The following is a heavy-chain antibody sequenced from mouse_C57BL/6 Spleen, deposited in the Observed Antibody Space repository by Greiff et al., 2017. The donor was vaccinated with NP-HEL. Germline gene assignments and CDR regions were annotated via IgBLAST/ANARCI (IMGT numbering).Heavy chain of an antibody. Sequence: VQLQQSGAELVRPGASVKLSCKASGYTFTDYYINWVKQRPGQGLEWIARIYPGSGNTYYNEKFKGKATLTAEKSSSTAYMQLSSLTSEDSAVYFCARGSYYSNTRGAMDYWGQGTSVTVSS. CDR2: IYPGSGNT. J-gene: IGHJ4*01. D-gene: IGHD2-5*01. CDR3: ARGSYYSNTRGAMDY. CDR1: GYTFTDYY. V-gene: IGHV1-76*01.